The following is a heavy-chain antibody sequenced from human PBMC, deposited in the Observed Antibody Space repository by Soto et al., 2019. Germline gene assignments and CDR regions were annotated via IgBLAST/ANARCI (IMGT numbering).Heavy chain of an antibody. J-gene: IGHJ4*02. V-gene: IGHV3-23*01. CDR3: AKYFTYSSGWPYYFDY. CDR1: GFTFSSYA. D-gene: IGHD6-19*01. Sequence: GGSLRLSCAASGFTFSSYAMSWVRQAPGKGLEWVSAISGSGGSTYYADSVKGRFTISRDNSKNTLYLQMNSLRAEDTAVYYCAKYFTYSSGWPYYFDYWGQGTLVTVSS. CDR2: ISGSGGST.